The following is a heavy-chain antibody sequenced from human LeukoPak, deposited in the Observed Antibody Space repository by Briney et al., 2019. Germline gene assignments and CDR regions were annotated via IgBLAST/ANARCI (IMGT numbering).Heavy chain of an antibody. CDR2: IIPIFGTA. CDR3: ARDGLGDYVWGSHNWFDP. D-gene: IGHD3-16*01. J-gene: IGHJ5*02. CDR1: GYTFTKEA. Sequence: SVKVSCKAFGYTFTKEAISWVRQAPGQGLEWMGGIIPIFGTANYAQKFQGRVTITADKSTSTAYMELSSLRSEDTAVYYCARDGLGDYVWGSHNWFDPWGQGTLVTVSS. V-gene: IGHV1-69*06.